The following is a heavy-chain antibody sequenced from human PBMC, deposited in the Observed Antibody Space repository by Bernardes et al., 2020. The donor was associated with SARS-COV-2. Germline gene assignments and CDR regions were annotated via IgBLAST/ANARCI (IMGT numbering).Heavy chain of an antibody. J-gene: IGHJ1*01. D-gene: IGHD2-2*01. Sequence: SGPTLVKPTQTLTLTCTFSGFSLSTSGVGVGWIRQPPGKALEWLALIYWDDDKRYSPSLKSRLTITKDTSKNQVVLTMTNMDPVDTATYYCAHSQDIVVVPAAIPGYFQHWGQGTLVTVSS. V-gene: IGHV2-5*02. CDR1: GFSLSTSGVG. CDR3: AHSQDIVVVPAAIPGYFQH. CDR2: IYWDDDK.